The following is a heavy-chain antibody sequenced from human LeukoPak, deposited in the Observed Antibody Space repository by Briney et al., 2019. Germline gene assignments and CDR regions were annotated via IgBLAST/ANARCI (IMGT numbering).Heavy chain of an antibody. Sequence: SETLSLTCSVAGGSMSIYYWSWIRQPPGKGLEWIGYVSYSGSTNYNPSLKSRVTISVDTSKNQFSLKLSSVTAADTAAYYCAREPRDYYGPGQPLSWGQGTLVTVSS. D-gene: IGHD3-10*01. V-gene: IGHV4-59*01. CDR3: AREPRDYYGPGQPLS. CDR2: VSYSGST. J-gene: IGHJ4*02. CDR1: GGSMSIYY.